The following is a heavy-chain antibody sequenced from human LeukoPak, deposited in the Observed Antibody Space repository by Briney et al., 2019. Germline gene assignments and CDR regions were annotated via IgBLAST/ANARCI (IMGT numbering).Heavy chain of an antibody. CDR2: INPNSGGT. CDR1: GYTFTGYY. Sequence: ASVKVSCKASGYTFTGYYMHWVRQAPGQGLEWMGWINPNSGGTNYAQKFQGWVTMTRDTSISTAYMELSRLRSEDTAVYYCARDAPYYYGSGSYEGWGQGTLVTVSS. CDR3: ARDAPYYYGSGSYEG. V-gene: IGHV1-2*04. J-gene: IGHJ4*02. D-gene: IGHD3-10*01.